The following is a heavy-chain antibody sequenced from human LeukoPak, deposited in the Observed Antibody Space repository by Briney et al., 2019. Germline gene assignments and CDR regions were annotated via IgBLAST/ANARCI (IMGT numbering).Heavy chain of an antibody. J-gene: IGHJ5*02. CDR3: AKDPYRVIVATGNYLDP. D-gene: IGHD2-21*01. V-gene: IGHV3-7*01. CDR1: GFTFSNFW. CDR2: IKQDETEK. Sequence: GGSLRLSCTASGFTFSNFWMGWVRQVPGKGLEWVANIKQDETEKFYLGSVKGRFTISRDNSKNTLYLQMDSLRGEDTAVYYCAKDPYRVIVATGNYLDPWGQGTLVTVSS.